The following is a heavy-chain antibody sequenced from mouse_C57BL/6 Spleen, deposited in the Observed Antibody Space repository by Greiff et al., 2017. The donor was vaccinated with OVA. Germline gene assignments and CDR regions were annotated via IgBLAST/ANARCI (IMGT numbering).Heavy chain of an antibody. CDR3: ASEDTTVVAPFDY. CDR2: IDPEDGET. V-gene: IGHV14-2*01. Sequence: VQLKQSGAELVKPGASVKLSCTASGFNIKDYYMHWVKQRTEQGLEWIGRIDPEDGETKDAPKFPGKATITADTSSNTAYLQLSSLTSEDTAVYYCASEDTTVVAPFDYWGQGTTLTVSS. J-gene: IGHJ2*01. CDR1: GFNIKDYY. D-gene: IGHD1-1*01.